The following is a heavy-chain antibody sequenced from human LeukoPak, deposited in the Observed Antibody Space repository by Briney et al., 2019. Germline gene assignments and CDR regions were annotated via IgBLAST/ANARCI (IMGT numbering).Heavy chain of an antibody. Sequence: PGGSLRLSCAASGFTFSSYWMSWVRQAPGKGLEWVANIKQDGSEKYYVDSVKGRFTISRDNAKNSLYLQMDSLGAEDTAVYYCARVYGRYCSSTSCYGDYYYYMDVWGKGTTVTVSS. J-gene: IGHJ6*03. CDR2: IKQDGSEK. CDR1: GFTFSSYW. CDR3: ARVYGRYCSSTSCYGDYYYYMDV. V-gene: IGHV3-7*01. D-gene: IGHD2-2*01.